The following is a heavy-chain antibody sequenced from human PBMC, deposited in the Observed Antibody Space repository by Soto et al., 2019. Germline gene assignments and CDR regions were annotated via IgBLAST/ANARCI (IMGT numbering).Heavy chain of an antibody. V-gene: IGHV1-2*04. CDR2: INPNSGGT. Sequence: ASVKVSCKASGYTFTGYYMHWVRQAPGQGLEWMGWINPNSGGTNYAQKFQGWVTMTRDTSISTAYMELSRLRSDDTAVYYCASAGVACDYYYDGLDVWRQGTKDTVSS. J-gene: IGHJ6*01. D-gene: IGHD3-3*01. CDR3: ASAGVACDYYYDGLDV. CDR1: GYTFTGYY.